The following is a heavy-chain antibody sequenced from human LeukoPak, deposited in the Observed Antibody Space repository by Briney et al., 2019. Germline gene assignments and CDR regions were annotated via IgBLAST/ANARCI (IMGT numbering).Heavy chain of an antibody. CDR3: ARRTKSAGTFYFDY. Sequence: ASVKVSCKASGGTFSSYAISWVRQAPGQGLEWMGGIIPIFGTANYAQKFQGRVTITADESTSTAYMELSSLRSDDTAVYYCARRTKSAGTFYFDYWGQGTLVTVSS. CDR1: GGTFSSYA. V-gene: IGHV1-69*13. CDR2: IIPIFGTA. J-gene: IGHJ4*02. D-gene: IGHD6-13*01.